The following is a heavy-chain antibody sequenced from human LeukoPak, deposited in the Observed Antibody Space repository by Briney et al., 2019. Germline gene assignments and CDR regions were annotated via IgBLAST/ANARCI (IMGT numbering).Heavy chain of an antibody. Sequence: SETLSLTCAVYGGSFSGYYWSWIRQPPGKGPEWIGEINHSGSTNYNPSLKSRVTISVDTSKNQFSLKLSSVTAADTAVYYCATGECSGGSCYSKRVLDYWGQGTLVTVSS. J-gene: IGHJ4*02. CDR2: INHSGST. V-gene: IGHV4-34*01. CDR3: ATGECSGGSCYSKRVLDY. D-gene: IGHD2-15*01. CDR1: GGSFSGYY.